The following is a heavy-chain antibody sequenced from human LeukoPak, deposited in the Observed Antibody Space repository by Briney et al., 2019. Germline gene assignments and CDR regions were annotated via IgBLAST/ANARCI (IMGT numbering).Heavy chain of an antibody. V-gene: IGHV1-18*01. CDR3: ARGRGYYDSSGYYYDGYFQH. CDR1: GYTFTSYG. Sequence: ASVKVSCKASGYTFTSYGISWVRQAPGQGLEWMGWISAYNGNTNYAQKLQGRVTTTTDTSTSTAYMELRSLRSDDTAVYYCARGRGYYDSSGYYYDGYFQHWGQGTLVTVSS. CDR2: ISAYNGNT. D-gene: IGHD3-22*01. J-gene: IGHJ1*01.